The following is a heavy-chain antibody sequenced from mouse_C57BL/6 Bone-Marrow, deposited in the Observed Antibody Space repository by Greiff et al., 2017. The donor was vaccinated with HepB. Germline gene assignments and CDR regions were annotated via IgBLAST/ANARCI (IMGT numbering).Heavy chain of an antibody. CDR3: ARSGYYGS. D-gene: IGHD1-1*01. Sequence: QVQLLQSGAELARPGASVKLSCKASGYTFTSYGISWVKQRTGQGLEWIGEIYPRSGNTYYNEKFKGKATLTADKSSSTAYMELRSLTSEDSAVYFCARSGYYGSGGQGTTLTVSS. V-gene: IGHV1-81*01. J-gene: IGHJ2*01. CDR2: IYPRSGNT. CDR1: GYTFTSYG.